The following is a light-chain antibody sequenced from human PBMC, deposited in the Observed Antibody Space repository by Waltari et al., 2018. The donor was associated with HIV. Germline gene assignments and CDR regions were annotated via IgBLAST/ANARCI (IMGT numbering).Light chain of an antibody. Sequence: SYELTQPLSVSVALGQTARLTCGGNNIARKNVHWYQQKPGQAPVLVIYRDNIRPPGIPERFSGSNSGNTAILSISRAQAEDEGDYYCQVWDSSTGVFGGGTNLTVL. J-gene: IGLJ3*02. CDR2: RDN. V-gene: IGLV3-9*01. CDR3: QVWDSSTGV. CDR1: NIARKN.